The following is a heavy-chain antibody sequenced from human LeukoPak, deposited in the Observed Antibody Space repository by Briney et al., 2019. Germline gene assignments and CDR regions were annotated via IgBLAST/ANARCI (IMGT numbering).Heavy chain of an antibody. CDR2: ISWNSGSI. CDR1: GFTFDDYA. Sequence: PGGSLRLSCAASGFTFDDYAMHWVRQAPGKGLEWVSGISWNSGSIGYADSVKGRFTISRDNAKNSLYLQMNSLRAEDTAVYYCAGGLVINNFDYWGQGTLVTVSS. CDR3: AGGLVINNFDY. V-gene: IGHV3-9*01. J-gene: IGHJ4*02. D-gene: IGHD3/OR15-3a*01.